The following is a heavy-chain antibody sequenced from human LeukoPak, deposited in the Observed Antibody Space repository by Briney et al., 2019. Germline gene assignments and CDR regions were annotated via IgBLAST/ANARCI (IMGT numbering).Heavy chain of an antibody. V-gene: IGHV4-34*01. D-gene: IGHD3-22*01. CDR2: INHSGST. J-gene: IGHJ5*02. Sequence: SETLSLTCAVYGGSFSGYYWSWIRQPPGKGLEWIGEINHSGSTNYNPSLKSRVTISVDTSKNQFSLKLSSVTAADTAVYYCARRIVVVIETYNWFDPWGQGTLVTVSS. CDR1: GGSFSGYY. CDR3: ARRIVVVIETYNWFDP.